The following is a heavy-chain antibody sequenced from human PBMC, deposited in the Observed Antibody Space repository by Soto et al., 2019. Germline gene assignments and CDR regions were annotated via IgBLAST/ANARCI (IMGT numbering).Heavy chain of an antibody. CDR1: GFTFSTNA. CDR2: MDTDGGAA. V-gene: IGHV3-23*01. CDR3: TSASPSTPYYQGLDY. D-gene: IGHD3-10*01. Sequence: DVQLLESGGGLVQPGGSLRLSCVASGFTFSTNAMSWVRQAPGKGLEWVSAMDTDGGAAHYADSGKGRFTISRDNAQNTLYLQMNNLRDEDKEVYHYTSASPSTPYYQGLDYWGQGTLVTVSS. J-gene: IGHJ4*02.